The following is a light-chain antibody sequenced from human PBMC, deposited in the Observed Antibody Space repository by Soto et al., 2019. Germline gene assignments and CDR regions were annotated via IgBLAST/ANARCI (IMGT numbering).Light chain of an antibody. Sequence: EIVMTQSQSTLSVSPGERAILSCRASQSVSSNLAWYQQRPGQAPRLLIYGASTRANGVPARFSGSGSGTEFTLTISSLQSEDFVLYYCKQYNKWPPWTFGQGTKVEIK. V-gene: IGKV3-15*01. J-gene: IGKJ1*01. CDR2: GAS. CDR3: KQYNKWPPWT. CDR1: QSVSSN.